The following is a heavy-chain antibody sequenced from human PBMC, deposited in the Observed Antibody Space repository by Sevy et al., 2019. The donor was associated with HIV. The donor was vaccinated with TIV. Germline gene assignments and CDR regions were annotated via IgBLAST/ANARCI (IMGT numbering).Heavy chain of an antibody. CDR3: ARPPSGSQGPGQYFQH. J-gene: IGHJ1*01. CDR1: GYTVNSYV. CDR2: ISGYNGDT. D-gene: IGHD1-26*01. Sequence: ASVKVSCKASGYTVNSYVITWVRQAPGQGLEWMGKISGYNGDTKYGQKFQGRVTMTTDPSTSTAYMELRSLKSDDTAVYYCARPPSGSQGPGQYFQHWGQGTLVTVSS. V-gene: IGHV1-18*01.